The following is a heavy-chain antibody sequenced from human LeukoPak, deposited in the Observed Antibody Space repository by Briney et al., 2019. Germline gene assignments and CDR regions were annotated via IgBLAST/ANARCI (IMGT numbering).Heavy chain of an antibody. CDR2: INSDGSST. CDR3: AILVVVSQVGVAVAGGVRFDY. CDR1: GFTFSSYW. D-gene: IGHD6-19*01. V-gene: IGHV3-74*01. J-gene: IGHJ4*02. Sequence: GGSLRLSCAASGFTFSSYWMHLVRQAPGKGLVWVSRINSDGSSTSYADSVKGRFTISRDNAKNTLYLQMNSLRAEDTAVYYCAILVVVSQVGVAVAGGVRFDYWGQGTLVTVSS.